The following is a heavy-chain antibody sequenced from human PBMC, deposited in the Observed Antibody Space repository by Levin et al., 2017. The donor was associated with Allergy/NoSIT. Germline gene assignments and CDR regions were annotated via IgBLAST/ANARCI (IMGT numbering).Heavy chain of an antibody. D-gene: IGHD6-19*01. CDR1: GYNFTNNL. J-gene: IGHJ5*02. CDR3: ARLVNDAVAAQNINWFDP. Sequence: KVSCKGSGYNFTNNLVGWVRQLPGKGLEWMGLIYPGGSYTTYSPSFQGQVTISVDKSISTAYLQWSSLKASDTAMYYCARLVNDAVAAQNINWFDPWGQGTLVTVSS. V-gene: IGHV5-51*01. CDR2: IYPGGSYT.